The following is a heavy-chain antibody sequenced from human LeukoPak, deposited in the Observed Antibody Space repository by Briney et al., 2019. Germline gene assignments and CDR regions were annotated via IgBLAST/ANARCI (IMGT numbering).Heavy chain of an antibody. D-gene: IGHD3-3*01. Sequence: ASETLSLTCTVSGGSISSYYWSWIRQPPGKGLEWLGEINHNGSTNYNPSLKSRVTISVDTSKNQFSLKLSSVTAADTAVYCCASTRFRYYFDHWGQGTLVTVSS. CDR2: INHNGST. J-gene: IGHJ4*02. CDR1: GGSISSYY. CDR3: ASTRFRYYFDH. V-gene: IGHV4-34*01.